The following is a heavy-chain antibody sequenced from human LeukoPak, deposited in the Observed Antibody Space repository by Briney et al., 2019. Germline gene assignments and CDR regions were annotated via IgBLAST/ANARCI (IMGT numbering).Heavy chain of an antibody. D-gene: IGHD3-3*01. CDR1: GFTFSSYA. Sequence: GGSLRLSCVASGFTFSSYAMSWVRQAPGKGLEWVSTISGSGGNTYFADSVKGRFTISRGNSKNTLYLQMDSLRADATAVYYCAKGKTGRFLEWLLFDHWGQGTLVTVSS. CDR2: ISGSGGNT. J-gene: IGHJ4*02. CDR3: AKGKTGRFLEWLLFDH. V-gene: IGHV3-23*01.